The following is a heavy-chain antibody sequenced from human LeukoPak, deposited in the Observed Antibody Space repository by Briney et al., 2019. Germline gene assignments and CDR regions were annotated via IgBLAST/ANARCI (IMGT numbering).Heavy chain of an antibody. CDR2: IYTSGST. CDR1: RGSISSYY. J-gene: IGHJ4*02. V-gene: IGHV4-4*07. Sequence: SETLSLTCTVSRGSISSYYWSWIRQPAGKGLEWIGRIYTSGSTNYNPSLKSRVTMSVDTSKNQFSLKLSSVTAADTAVYYCARTYYDILTGYHSYYFDYWGQGTLVTVSS. D-gene: IGHD3-9*01. CDR3: ARTYYDILTGYHSYYFDY.